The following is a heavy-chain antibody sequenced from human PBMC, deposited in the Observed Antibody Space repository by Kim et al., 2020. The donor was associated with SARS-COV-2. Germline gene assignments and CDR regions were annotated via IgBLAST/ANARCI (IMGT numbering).Heavy chain of an antibody. J-gene: IGHJ6*03. Sequence: SETLSLTCAVYGGSFSGYYWSWIRQPPGKGLEWIGEITHSGSTNYNPSLKSRVTISVDTSKNQFSLKLSSVTAADTAVYYCARGTRQWLVRGPYYYYMDVWGKGTTVTVSS. CDR3: ARGTRQWLVRGPYYYYMDV. CDR2: ITHSGST. V-gene: IGHV4-34*01. CDR1: GGSFSGYY. D-gene: IGHD6-19*01.